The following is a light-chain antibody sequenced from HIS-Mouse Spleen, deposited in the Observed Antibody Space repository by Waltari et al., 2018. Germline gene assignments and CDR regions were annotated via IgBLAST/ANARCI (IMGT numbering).Light chain of an antibody. J-gene: IGKJ1*01. CDR1: QSVSSSY. CDR2: GAS. Sequence: EIVLTQSPGTLSLSPGERATLSCRASQSVSSSYLAWYRQKPGQAPRLLIYGASSRATGIPDRCSGSGSGTDFTLTISRLEPEDFAVYYCQQYGSSWTFGQGTKVEIK. V-gene: IGKV3-20*01. CDR3: QQYGSSWT.